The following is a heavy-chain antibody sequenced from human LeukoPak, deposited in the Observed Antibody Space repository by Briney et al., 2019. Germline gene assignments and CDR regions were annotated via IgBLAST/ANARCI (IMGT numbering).Heavy chain of an antibody. CDR3: AAYQLLFGFDP. V-gene: IGHV4-59*01. CDR1: GGSISSYY. CDR2: IYYSGST. J-gene: IGHJ5*02. D-gene: IGHD2-2*01. Sequence: SETLSLTCTVSGGSISSYYWSLIRQPPGKGLEWIGYIYYSGSTNYNPSLKSRVTISVDTSKNQFSLKLSSVTAADTAVYYCAAYQLLFGFDPWGQGTLVTVSS.